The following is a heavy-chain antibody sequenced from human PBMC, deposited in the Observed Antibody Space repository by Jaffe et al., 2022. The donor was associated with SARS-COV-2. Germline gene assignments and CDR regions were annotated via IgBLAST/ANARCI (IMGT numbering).Heavy chain of an antibody. Sequence: QVQLVESGGGVVQPGRSLRLSCAASGFTFSSYGMHWVRQAPGKGLEWVAVISYDGSNKYYADSVKGRFTISRDNSKNTLYLQMNSLRAEDTAVYYCAKDVTGYSSGWFAYWGQGTLVTVSS. CDR1: GFTFSSYG. D-gene: IGHD6-19*01. J-gene: IGHJ4*02. CDR3: AKDVTGYSSGWFAY. V-gene: IGHV3-30*18. CDR2: ISYDGSNK.